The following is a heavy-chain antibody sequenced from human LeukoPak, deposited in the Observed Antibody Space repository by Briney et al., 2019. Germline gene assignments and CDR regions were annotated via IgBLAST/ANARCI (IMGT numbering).Heavy chain of an antibody. CDR2: IYYSGST. J-gene: IGHJ5*02. Sequence: SETLSLTCTVSGGSISSYYWSWIRQPPGKGLEWIGYIYYSGSTNYNPSLKSRVTISVATSKNQFSLKLSSVTAADAAVYYCARDSSSGLGFDPWGQGTLVTVSS. CDR3: ARDSSSGLGFDP. D-gene: IGHD3-10*01. V-gene: IGHV4-59*01. CDR1: GGSISSYY.